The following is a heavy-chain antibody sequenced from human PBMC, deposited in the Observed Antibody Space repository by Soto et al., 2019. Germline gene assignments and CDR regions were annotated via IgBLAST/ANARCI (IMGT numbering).Heavy chain of an antibody. CDR3: AHGSCSSADCYPNPYLDY. CDR1: GFSLSTTAEG. Sequence: QITLKDSGPTLVKPTQTLTLTCTLSGFSLSTTAEGVGWIRQPPGKALEWLALIYWDDDERYSPSLKSRLTNTKDTSKNQVVLTMTNVDPVDTATYYCAHGSCSSADCYPNPYLDYWGQGILVTVSS. J-gene: IGHJ4*02. D-gene: IGHD2-2*01. V-gene: IGHV2-5*02. CDR2: IYWDDDE.